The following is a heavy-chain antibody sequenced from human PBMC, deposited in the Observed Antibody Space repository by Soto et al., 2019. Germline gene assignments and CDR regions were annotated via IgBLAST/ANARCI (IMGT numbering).Heavy chain of an antibody. CDR2: TFPIFDRG. CDR3: ARRNTSGYLRYFDS. Sequence: QVQLVQSGAEVKKPGSSVKVSCKASGGTFSSYPITWVRQAPGQGLEWMGGTFPIFDRGNYAQKFQGRLTITTDKSKNTAYIELSRLRSEDTAVYYCARRNTSGYLRYFDSWGQGTLVTVSS. D-gene: IGHD3-22*01. CDR1: GGTFSSYP. J-gene: IGHJ4*02. V-gene: IGHV1-69*06.